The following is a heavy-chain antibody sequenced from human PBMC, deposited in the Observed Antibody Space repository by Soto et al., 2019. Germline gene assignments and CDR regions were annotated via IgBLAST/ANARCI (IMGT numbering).Heavy chain of an antibody. J-gene: IGHJ4*02. V-gene: IGHV2-5*01. Sequence: SCPTLVNPTQTLTLTCSFSGVSLTSTGVGVCWFRQPPGKALEWLGLPYWNDDDRYRSSLRSRLTITKDTSKNQVVLTMTNMDPEDTATYYCAHRPGGSGWRYYFDYWGQGTLVTVSS. CDR2: PYWNDDD. CDR3: AHRPGGSGWRYYFDY. CDR1: GVSLTSTGVG. D-gene: IGHD6-19*01.